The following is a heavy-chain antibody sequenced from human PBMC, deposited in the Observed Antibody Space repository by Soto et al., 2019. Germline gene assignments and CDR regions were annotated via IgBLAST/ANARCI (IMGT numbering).Heavy chain of an antibody. Sequence: EVQLLESGGGLVQPGGSLRLSCAASGFTFSSYAMSWVRQAPGKGLEWVSAISGSGGSTYYADSVKGRFTISRDNSKNTLYLQMNSLRAEDTAVYYCAKDELWFGEFHNWLDPWGQGTLVTVSS. CDR2: ISGSGGST. CDR1: GFTFSSYA. V-gene: IGHV3-23*01. J-gene: IGHJ5*02. CDR3: AKDELWFGEFHNWLDP. D-gene: IGHD3-10*01.